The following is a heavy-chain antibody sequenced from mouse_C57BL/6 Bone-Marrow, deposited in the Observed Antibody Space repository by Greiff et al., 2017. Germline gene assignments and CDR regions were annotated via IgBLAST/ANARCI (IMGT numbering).Heavy chain of an antibody. V-gene: IGHV3-6*01. Sequence: EVQLQESGPGLVKPSQSLSLTCSVTGYSITSGYYWNWIRQFPGNKLEWMGYISYDGSNNYNPSLKNRISITRDTSKNQFFLKLNSLTTEDTASYYCAGYGTPSYWYFDVWGTGTTVTVSS. CDR3: AGYGTPSYWYFDV. CDR2: ISYDGSN. CDR1: GYSITSGYY. D-gene: IGHD2-1*01. J-gene: IGHJ1*03.